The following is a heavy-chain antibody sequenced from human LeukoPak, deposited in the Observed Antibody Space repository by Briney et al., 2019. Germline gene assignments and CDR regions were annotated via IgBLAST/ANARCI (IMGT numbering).Heavy chain of an antibody. CDR2: INHRGST. CDR3: ARARIPENSSGWYYFDY. J-gene: IGHJ4*02. Sequence: SETLSLTCALSGGSITDYYYNWVRQPPGKGLEWIGEINHRGSTNYHPSLKSRVTISVDTSKNQFSLKLSSVTAADTAVYYCARARIPENSSGWYYFDYWGQGTLVTVSS. CDR1: GGSITDYY. D-gene: IGHD6-19*01. V-gene: IGHV4-34*01.